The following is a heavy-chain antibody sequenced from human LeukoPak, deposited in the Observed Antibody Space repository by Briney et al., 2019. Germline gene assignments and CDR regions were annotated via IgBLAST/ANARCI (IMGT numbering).Heavy chain of an antibody. D-gene: IGHD6-19*01. V-gene: IGHV1-3*01. CDR1: GYTLTSYA. Sequence: ASVKVSCKAYGYTLTSYAMYWVRQAPGQRLERMGWLNAGNGNTKYSQKFQGRVTITRDTSASTAYMELSSLRSEDTVVYYCASGYSSGWFPGPVRGYYYGMYVWGQGTTVTVSS. CDR3: ASGYSSGWFPGPVRGYYYGMYV. J-gene: IGHJ6*02. CDR2: LNAGNGNT.